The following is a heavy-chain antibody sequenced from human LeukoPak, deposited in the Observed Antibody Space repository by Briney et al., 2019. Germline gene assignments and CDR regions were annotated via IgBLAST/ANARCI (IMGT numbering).Heavy chain of an antibody. Sequence: QPGGSLRLSCLASGFTFSSYAMSWVRQAPGKGLEWVSVISGSGGSTYYADSVKGRFTISRDNSKNTLYLQMNSLRAEDTAVYYCAKDIAARPAGFDYWGQGTLVTVSS. J-gene: IGHJ4*02. D-gene: IGHD6-6*01. CDR1: GFTFSSYA. CDR2: ISGSGGST. V-gene: IGHV3-23*01. CDR3: AKDIAARPAGFDY.